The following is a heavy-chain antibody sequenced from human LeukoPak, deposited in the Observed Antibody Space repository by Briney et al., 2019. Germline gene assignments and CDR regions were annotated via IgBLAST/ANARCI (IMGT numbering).Heavy chain of an antibody. J-gene: IGHJ3*02. CDR3: ARDLGMEGDAFDI. Sequence: SETLSLTCTVSGGSISSSSYYWSWIRQPPGKGLEWIGYIYYSGSTNYNPSLKSRVTISVDTSKNQFSLKLSSVTAADTAVYYCARDLGMEGDAFDIWGQGTMVTVSS. CDR1: GGSISSSSYY. V-gene: IGHV4-61*01. D-gene: IGHD7-27*01. CDR2: IYYSGST.